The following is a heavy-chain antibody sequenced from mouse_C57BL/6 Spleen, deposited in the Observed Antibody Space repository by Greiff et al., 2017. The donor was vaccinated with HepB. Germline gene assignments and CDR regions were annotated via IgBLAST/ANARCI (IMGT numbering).Heavy chain of an antibody. D-gene: IGHD1-1*01. Sequence: QVQLQQPGAELVKPGASVKLSCKASGYTFTSYWMHWVKQRPGRGLEWIGRIDPNSGGTKYNEKFKSKATLTVDTTSSTAYMQLSSLTSEDSAVYYCAKQDYGSSYVYWYFDVWGTGTTVTVSS. CDR3: AKQDYGSSYVYWYFDV. J-gene: IGHJ1*03. V-gene: IGHV1-72*01. CDR2: IDPNSGGT. CDR1: GYTFTSYW.